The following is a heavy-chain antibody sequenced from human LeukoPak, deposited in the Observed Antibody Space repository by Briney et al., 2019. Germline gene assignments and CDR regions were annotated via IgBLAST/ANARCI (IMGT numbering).Heavy chain of an antibody. Sequence: ASVKVSCKASGYTFTACYMHWVRQAPGQGLEWMGWINPNSGDTKIAQKFQGRVTMTRDTSISTAYMELSSLRSDDTAVLYCARGPNYYDSSGFHYRDWGQGTLVTVSS. CDR2: INPNSGDT. D-gene: IGHD3-22*01. J-gene: IGHJ4*02. V-gene: IGHV1-2*02. CDR3: ARGPNYYDSSGFHYRD. CDR1: GYTFTACY.